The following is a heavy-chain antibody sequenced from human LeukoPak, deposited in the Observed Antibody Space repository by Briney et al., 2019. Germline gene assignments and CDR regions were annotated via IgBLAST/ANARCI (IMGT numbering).Heavy chain of an antibody. CDR1: GFTFSSYG. Sequence: GGSLRLSCAASGFTFSSYGMHWVRQAPGKGLEWVAVIWYDGSNKYYADSVKGRFTISRDNSKNTLYLQMNSLRAEVTAVYYCARAGTTVILDYWGQGTLVTVSS. D-gene: IGHD4-17*01. V-gene: IGHV3-33*01. CDR2: IWYDGSNK. J-gene: IGHJ4*02. CDR3: ARAGTTVILDY.